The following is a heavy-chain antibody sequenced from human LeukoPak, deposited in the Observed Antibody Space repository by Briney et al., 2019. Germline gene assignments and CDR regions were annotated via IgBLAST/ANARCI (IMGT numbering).Heavy chain of an antibody. Sequence: GGSLRLSCAASGFTFSSYEMNWVRQAPGKGLEWVSYISSSGSTIYYADSVKGRFTISRDNAKNSLYLQMNSLRAVDTAVYYCAKAYYYDSIGYRRGAFDIWGQGTMVTVSS. J-gene: IGHJ3*02. CDR3: AKAYYYDSIGYRRGAFDI. CDR2: ISSSGSTI. D-gene: IGHD3-22*01. V-gene: IGHV3-48*03. CDR1: GFTFSSYE.